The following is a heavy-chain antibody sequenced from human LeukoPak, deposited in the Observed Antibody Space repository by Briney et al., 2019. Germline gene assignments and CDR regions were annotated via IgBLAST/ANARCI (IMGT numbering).Heavy chain of an antibody. CDR2: IYHSGST. CDR3: ARGHDFWSGYGFDP. V-gene: IGHV4-59*12. Sequence: SETLSLTCTVSGGSISSYYWSWIRQPPGKGLEWIGYIYHSGSTYYNPSLKSRVTISVDRSKNQFSLKLSSVTAADTAVYYCARGHDFWSGYGFDPWGQGTLVTVSS. D-gene: IGHD3-3*01. J-gene: IGHJ5*02. CDR1: GGSISSYY.